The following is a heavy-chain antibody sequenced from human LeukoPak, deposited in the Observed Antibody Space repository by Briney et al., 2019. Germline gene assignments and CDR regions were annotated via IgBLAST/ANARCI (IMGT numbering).Heavy chain of an antibody. D-gene: IGHD1-1*01. Sequence: GGSLRLSCAASGFTFNNYGMSWVRQAPGKGLEWFSSISGSGSSTFYADSVKGRFTISRDNSKNTLYLQMNSLRAEDPAVYYCAKPTAGTKALDYWGEGALATVS. CDR3: AKPTAGTKALDY. V-gene: IGHV3-23*01. J-gene: IGHJ4*02. CDR1: GFTFNNYG. CDR2: ISGSGSST.